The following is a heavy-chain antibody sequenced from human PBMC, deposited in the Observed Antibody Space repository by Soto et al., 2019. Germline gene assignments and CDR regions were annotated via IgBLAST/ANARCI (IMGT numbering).Heavy chain of an antibody. Sequence: PSETLSLTCAVYGGSFSGYYWSWIRQPPGKGLEWIGEINHSGSTNYNPSLKSRVTISVDTSKNQFSLKLSSVTAADTAVYYCARRIQHYYGMDVWGQGTTVTVSS. J-gene: IGHJ6*02. CDR2: INHSGST. CDR3: ARRIQHYYGMDV. CDR1: GGSFSGYY. V-gene: IGHV4-34*01. D-gene: IGHD5-18*01.